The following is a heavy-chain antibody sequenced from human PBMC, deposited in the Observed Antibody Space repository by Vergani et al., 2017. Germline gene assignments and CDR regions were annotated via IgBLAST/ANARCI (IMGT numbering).Heavy chain of an antibody. V-gene: IGHV3-11*04. Sequence: QVQLVESGGGLVKPGGSLRLSCAASGFTFSDYYMSWIRQAPGKGLEWVSYISSSGSTIYYADSVKGRFTISRDNAKNSLYLQMNSLRAEDTAVYYCARDRGLAVAGTAPEYYYYGMDVWGQGTTVTVSS. D-gene: IGHD6-19*01. J-gene: IGHJ6*02. CDR3: ARDRGLAVAGTAPEYYYYGMDV. CDR2: ISSSGSTI. CDR1: GFTFSDYY.